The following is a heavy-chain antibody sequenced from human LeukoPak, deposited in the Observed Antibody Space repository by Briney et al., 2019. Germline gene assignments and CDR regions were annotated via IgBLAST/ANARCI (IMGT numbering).Heavy chain of an antibody. Sequence: ASVKVSCKASGYTFTSYGISWVRQAPGQGLEWMGWISAYNGNTNYAQKLQGRVTMTTDTSTSTAYMELRSLRSDDTAVYYCARDQDCSSTSCQFNWFDPWGQGTLVTVSS. CDR3: ARDQDCSSTSCQFNWFDP. CDR2: ISAYNGNT. CDR1: GYTFTSYG. D-gene: IGHD2-2*01. V-gene: IGHV1-18*01. J-gene: IGHJ5*02.